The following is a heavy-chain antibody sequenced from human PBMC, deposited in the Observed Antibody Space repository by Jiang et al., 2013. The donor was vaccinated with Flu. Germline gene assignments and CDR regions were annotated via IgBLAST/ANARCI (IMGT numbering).Heavy chain of an antibody. D-gene: IGHD6-6*01. CDR1: GFTFSSYA. V-gene: IGHV3-23*01. J-gene: IGHJ6*02. Sequence: SCAASGFTFSSYAMTWVRQAPGKGPEWVSAISGSDGSTYYADSVKGRFTISRDNSKNTLYLQMSSLRAEDTAIYYCTMAARSGLYYYSMDVWGQGTTVTVSS. CDR3: TMAARSGLYYYSMDV. CDR2: ISGSDGST.